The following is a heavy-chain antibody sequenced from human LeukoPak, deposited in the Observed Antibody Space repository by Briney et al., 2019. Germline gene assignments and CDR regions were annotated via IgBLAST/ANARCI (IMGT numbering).Heavy chain of an antibody. D-gene: IGHD6-13*01. CDR2: MWYDGSNE. CDR3: AREHTIAATGTHWFAP. V-gene: IGHV3-33*01. CDR1: GFAFSRYG. Sequence: GGSLRLSCAASGFAFSRYGMHWLRQAPGTGLEWVAVMWYDGSNEAYADSVRGRFTISRDNSENRLYLQMSSLRVEDTAVYYCAREHTIAATGTHWFAPWGQGTLVTVSS. J-gene: IGHJ5*02.